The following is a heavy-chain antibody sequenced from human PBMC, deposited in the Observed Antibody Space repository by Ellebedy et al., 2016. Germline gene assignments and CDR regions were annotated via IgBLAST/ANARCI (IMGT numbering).Heavy chain of an antibody. Sequence: GESLKISXATSGFTFSNFFMSWVRQTPGKGLEWVTYISPSSITISYTDSVKGRFTISRDNAKNSLYLQLNSLRVEDTAVYFCARGTGHFDYWGQGTLVTVSS. J-gene: IGHJ4*02. D-gene: IGHD1-1*01. CDR1: GFTFSNFF. V-gene: IGHV3-11*01. CDR3: ARGTGHFDY. CDR2: ISPSSITI.